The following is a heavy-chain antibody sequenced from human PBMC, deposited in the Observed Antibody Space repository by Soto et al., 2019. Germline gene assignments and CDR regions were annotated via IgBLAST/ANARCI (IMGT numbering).Heavy chain of an antibody. V-gene: IGHV3-30*18. CDR2: TSHDGSNK. CDR3: TKRGNVLRFLEWSSGMEV. J-gene: IGHJ6*02. D-gene: IGHD3-3*01. Sequence: PGGSLRLSCAASGFTFSSYGMHWVRQAPGKGLEWVAFTSHDGSNKYYADSMKGRISMSRDNSKSTVYLQMSSLRAEDTAVYYCTKRGNVLRFLEWSSGMEVWGQGTTVTVSS. CDR1: GFTFSSYG.